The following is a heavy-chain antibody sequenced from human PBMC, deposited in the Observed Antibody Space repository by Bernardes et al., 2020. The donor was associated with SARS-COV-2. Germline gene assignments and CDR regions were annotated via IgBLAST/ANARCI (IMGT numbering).Heavy chain of an antibody. V-gene: IGHV3-66*01. CDR3: VRDLYYDGSGYFYGMDV. Sequence: GGSLRLSRAASGFTVSSNYMSWVRQAPGKGLEWVSVIYSGGNTYYADSVKGRFTISRDNSKNTLYLQMNSLRAEDTAVYYCVRDLYYDGSGYFYGMDVWGQGTTVTVSS. D-gene: IGHD3-22*01. J-gene: IGHJ6*02. CDR2: IYSGGNT. CDR1: GFTVSSNY.